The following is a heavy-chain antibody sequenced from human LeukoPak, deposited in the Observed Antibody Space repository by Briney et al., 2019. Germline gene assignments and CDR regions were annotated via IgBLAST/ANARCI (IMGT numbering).Heavy chain of an antibody. V-gene: IGHV4-59*08. J-gene: IGHJ4*01. CDR2: IYYRGST. CDR3: ARHGSGSLIDY. D-gene: IGHD1-26*01. CDR1: GGAITSNY. Sequence: PSETLSLTCTVSGGAITSNYWSWIRPPPGKGLQWIGYIYYRGSTNYNPSLKSRVTISLDTSKSQLSLNLSSVTAADTAVYYCARHGSGSLIDYWGHGTLVTVSS.